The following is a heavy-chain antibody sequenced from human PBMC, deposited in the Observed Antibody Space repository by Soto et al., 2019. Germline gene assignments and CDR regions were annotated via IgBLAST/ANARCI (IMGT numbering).Heavy chain of an antibody. CDR1: GFTFRNYG. CDR3: AKENQHLVHDY. V-gene: IGHV3-30*18. D-gene: IGHD6-13*01. Sequence: QVQLVESGGGVVRPGRSLRLTCAASGFTFRNYGMHWVRQAPGKGLEWVAVISHDGSDKYYADSMKGRFIISRDNSDNTLFLNMNSLKPEDTAVYYCAKENQHLVHDYWGQGTLVTVSS. J-gene: IGHJ4*02. CDR2: ISHDGSDK.